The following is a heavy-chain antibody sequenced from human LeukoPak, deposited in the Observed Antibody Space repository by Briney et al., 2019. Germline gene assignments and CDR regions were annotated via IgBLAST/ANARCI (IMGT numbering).Heavy chain of an antibody. CDR3: ARHPHSTVTMAYYFDY. V-gene: IGHV4-39*01. D-gene: IGHD4-17*01. CDR2: VYYSGNT. Sequence: SETLSLTCTVSGASTTSSSHYWDWIRQPPGKGLEWIGTVYYSGNTYYNPSLKSRVTISVDTSKNQFSLKLSSVTAADTAVYYCARHPHSTVTMAYYFDYWGQGALVTVSS. J-gene: IGHJ4*02. CDR1: GASTTSSSHY.